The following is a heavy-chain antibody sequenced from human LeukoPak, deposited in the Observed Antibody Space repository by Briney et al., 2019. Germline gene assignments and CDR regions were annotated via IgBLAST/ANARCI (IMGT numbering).Heavy chain of an antibody. J-gene: IGHJ6*03. V-gene: IGHV3-21*01. CDR3: TSGLIAIESDNNLYQYMDV. CDR1: GFTFSVYS. CDR2: ITSKSNYI. D-gene: IGHD2-21*01. Sequence: GGPLRLSCSGAGFTFSVYSMNLVRQAPGKVLEWVSSITSKSNYIYYADSVKGRFTISRDNAMNSVFLQLNSLRAEDSAVYYCTSGLIAIESDNNLYQYMDVWGKGPTVTVSS.